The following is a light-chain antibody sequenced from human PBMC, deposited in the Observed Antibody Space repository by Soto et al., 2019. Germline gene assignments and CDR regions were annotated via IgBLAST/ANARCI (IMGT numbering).Light chain of an antibody. CDR3: SSDTTSKSWV. V-gene: IGLV2-14*01. J-gene: IGLJ3*02. Sequence: QSALTQPASVSGSPGQSITLSCTGTSSDVGGYNSVSWYQHHPGKAPKLIIYEVTKRPSGVSHRFSGSKSGNTASLTISGLQAEDEAEYYCSSDTTSKSWVFGGGTKLTVL. CDR2: EVT. CDR1: SSDVGGYNS.